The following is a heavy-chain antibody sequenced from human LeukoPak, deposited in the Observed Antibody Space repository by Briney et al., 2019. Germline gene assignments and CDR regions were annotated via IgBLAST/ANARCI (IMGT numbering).Heavy chain of an antibody. CDR1: GFPFSSYS. J-gene: IGHJ4*02. CDR2: ISISSSTI. CDR3: ASPWSADY. V-gene: IGHV3-48*01. Sequence: GSLRLSCAASGFPFSSYSMNWVRQAPGRGLEWVSYISISSSTIYYADSVKGRFTISRDNAKNSLYLQMNSLRAEDTAVYYCASPWSADYWGQGTLVTVSS. D-gene: IGHD2-8*02.